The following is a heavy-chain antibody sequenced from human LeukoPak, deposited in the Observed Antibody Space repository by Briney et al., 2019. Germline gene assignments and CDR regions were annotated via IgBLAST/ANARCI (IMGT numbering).Heavy chain of an antibody. CDR3: AKAGIVVVPAATLGYFDL. CDR2: ISGSGGST. V-gene: IGHV3-23*01. D-gene: IGHD2-2*01. Sequence: GGSLRLSCAASGFTFSSYAMSWFRQAPGKGLEWVSAISGSGGSTYYADSVKGRFTISRDNSKNTLYLQMNSRRAEDTAVYYCAKAGIVVVPAATLGYFDLWGRGTLVTVSS. J-gene: IGHJ2*01. CDR1: GFTFSSYA.